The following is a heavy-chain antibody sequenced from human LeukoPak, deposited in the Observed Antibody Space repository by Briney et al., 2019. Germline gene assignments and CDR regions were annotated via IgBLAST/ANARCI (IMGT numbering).Heavy chain of an antibody. CDR1: GFTFSSYA. CDR2: ISGSGGST. J-gene: IGHJ4*02. CDR3: AKVPTSLAVAVDYFDY. D-gene: IGHD6-19*01. Sequence: GGSLRLSCAASGFTFSSYAMSWVRQAPGKGLEWVSAISGSGGSTHYADSVKGRFTISRDNSKNTLYLQVNSLRAEDTAVYYCAKVPTSLAVAVDYFDYWGQGTLVTVSS. V-gene: IGHV3-23*01.